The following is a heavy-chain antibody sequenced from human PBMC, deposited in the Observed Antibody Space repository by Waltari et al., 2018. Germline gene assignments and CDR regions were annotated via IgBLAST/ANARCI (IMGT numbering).Heavy chain of an antibody. CDR1: GGSISSSSYY. Sequence: QLQLQESGPGLVKPSETLSLTCTVSGGSISSSSYYWGWLRQPPGKGLEWIVSIYYSGSTYYNPSLKSRVTISVDTSKNQFSLKLSSVTAADTAVYYCARPNDSSGYYDAFDIWGQGTMVTVSS. V-gene: IGHV4-39*01. D-gene: IGHD3-22*01. CDR3: ARPNDSSGYYDAFDI. CDR2: IYYSGST. J-gene: IGHJ3*02.